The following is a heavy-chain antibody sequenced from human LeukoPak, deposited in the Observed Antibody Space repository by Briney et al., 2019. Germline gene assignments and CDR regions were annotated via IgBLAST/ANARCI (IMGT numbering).Heavy chain of an antibody. V-gene: IGHV5-51*01. Sequence: GESLKISCKHSEYSFPNYCVGWVRQMPGEGLEWMGIIYPGDSDTRYSPSFQGQVTISADKSISTAYLQWSSLKASDTAMYYCARLKVYYGSGSSKHNFDSWGQGTLVTVSS. D-gene: IGHD3-10*01. J-gene: IGHJ4*02. CDR3: ARLKVYYGSGSSKHNFDS. CDR1: EYSFPNYC. CDR2: IYPGDSDT.